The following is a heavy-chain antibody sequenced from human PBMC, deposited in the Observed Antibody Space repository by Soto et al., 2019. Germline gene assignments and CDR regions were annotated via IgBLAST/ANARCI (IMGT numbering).Heavy chain of an antibody. CDR3: ARTYHATGTTFDY. V-gene: IGHV2-5*02. J-gene: IGHJ4*02. CDR2: IYWDDDK. D-gene: IGHD1-1*01. CDR1: EFSLSSSGVG. Sequence: QITLKESGTTLVKPKQTLTLTCTVSEFSLSSSGVGVGWIRQPPGKALEWLALIYWDDDKRYSPSLTSRLTITKDTSNNQVVLTMTDMDPVDTGTYYCARTYHATGTTFDYWGQGTLVTVSS.